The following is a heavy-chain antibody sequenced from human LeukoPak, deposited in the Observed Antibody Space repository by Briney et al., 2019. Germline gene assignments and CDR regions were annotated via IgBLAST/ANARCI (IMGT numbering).Heavy chain of an antibody. CDR3: AKDQGGTMVRGSYGMDV. D-gene: IGHD3-10*01. CDR1: GFIFNTYA. Sequence: GGSLRLSCTASGFIFNTYAMTWVRQAPGKGLEWASSISGDGRTTYYSDSLRGRFTISRDNSKNTLYLQMNSLRAEDTAVYYCAKDQGGTMVRGSYGMDVWGQGTTVTVSS. CDR2: ISGDGRTT. V-gene: IGHV3-23*01. J-gene: IGHJ6*02.